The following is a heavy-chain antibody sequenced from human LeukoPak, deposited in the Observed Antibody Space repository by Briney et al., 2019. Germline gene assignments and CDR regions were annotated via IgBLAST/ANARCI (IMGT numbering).Heavy chain of an antibody. CDR3: ASLRSLMTLAGLDS. Sequence: SETLSLTCTVSGGSISSSNYYWGWIRQPPGKGLEWIASMYYSGGTFYNPSLKSRVTISVDTSKNQFSLRLSSVTAADAAVYYCASLRSLMTLAGLDSWGQGTLVTVSS. J-gene: IGHJ4*02. CDR2: MYYSGGT. CDR1: GGSISSSNYY. V-gene: IGHV4-39*01. D-gene: IGHD6-19*01.